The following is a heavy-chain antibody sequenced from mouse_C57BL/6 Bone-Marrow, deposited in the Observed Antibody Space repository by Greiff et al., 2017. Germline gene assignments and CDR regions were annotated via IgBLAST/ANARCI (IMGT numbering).Heavy chain of an antibody. Sequence: QVQLQQPGAELVKPGASVKLSCKASGYTFTSYWMHWVKQRPGRGLEWIGRIDPNSGGTKYNEKFKSKATLTVDKPSSKAYMQLSSLTSEASAVYYCARRGGGSSRGYYAMDYWGQGTSVTVSS. V-gene: IGHV1-72*01. D-gene: IGHD1-1*01. CDR1: GYTFTSYW. J-gene: IGHJ4*01. CDR3: ARRGGGSSRGYYAMDY. CDR2: IDPNSGGT.